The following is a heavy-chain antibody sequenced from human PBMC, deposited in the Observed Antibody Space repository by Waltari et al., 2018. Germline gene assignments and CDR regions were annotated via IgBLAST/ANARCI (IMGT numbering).Heavy chain of an antibody. CDR1: GFTFSTYE. J-gene: IGHJ4*02. V-gene: IGHV3-48*03. CDR2: ISGSGSSI. D-gene: IGHD6-19*01. CDR3: ARGNPFYSSGWGFDY. Sequence: EVQLVESGGGLVQPGGSLRLSCAASGFTFSTYELTWVRQAPGKGLEWVSYISGSGSSIYYADSVKGRFTISRDNAENSLYLQMNSLRAEDTAVYYCARGNPFYSSGWGFDYWGQGTLVSVSS.